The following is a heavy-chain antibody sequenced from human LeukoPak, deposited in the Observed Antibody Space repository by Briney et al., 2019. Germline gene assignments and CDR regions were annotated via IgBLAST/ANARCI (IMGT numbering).Heavy chain of an antibody. J-gene: IGHJ3*01. CDR1: GYTLTELS. Sequence: ASVKVSCKVSGYTLTELSMHWVRQAPGKGLEWMGGFDPEDGETIYAQKFQGRVTMTEDTSTDTAYMELSSLRSEDTAVYYCATVGVEDRYFDWLLSGWGQGTMVTVSS. V-gene: IGHV1-24*01. D-gene: IGHD3-9*01. CDR3: ATVGVEDRYFDWLLSG. CDR2: FDPEDGET.